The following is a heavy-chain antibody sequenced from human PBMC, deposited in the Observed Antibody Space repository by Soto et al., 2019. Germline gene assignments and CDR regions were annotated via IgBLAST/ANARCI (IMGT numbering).Heavy chain of an antibody. CDR2: ISHDGSNT. D-gene: IGHD3-22*01. J-gene: IGHJ4*02. Sequence: QVQLVESGGGVVQPGRSLRLSCAASGFTFSAYGIHWVRQAPGKGLEWVAFISHDGSNTNYADSVMGRFTFSRDNSKDTVYLQMNRLRAEDTAVYCCAKDTYCYSSSGCYVFDSWGQGTLVTVSS. CDR1: GFTFSAYG. CDR3: AKDTYCYSSSGCYVFDS. V-gene: IGHV3-30*18.